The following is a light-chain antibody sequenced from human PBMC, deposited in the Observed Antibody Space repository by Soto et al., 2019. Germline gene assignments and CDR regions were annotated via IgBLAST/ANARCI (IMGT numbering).Light chain of an antibody. CDR2: WAS. CDR1: QSVFYSPNNNNY. CDR3: QQYYSPRRT. J-gene: IGKJ1*01. V-gene: IGKV4-1*01. Sequence: DIVMTQSPDSLAVSLGERATINCKSSQSVFYSPNNNNYLAWYQQKPGQPPKLLFYWASTRESGVPDRFSGSGSGTDFSLTISSLQDEDVAVYYRQQYYSPRRTFGQVTKLEIK.